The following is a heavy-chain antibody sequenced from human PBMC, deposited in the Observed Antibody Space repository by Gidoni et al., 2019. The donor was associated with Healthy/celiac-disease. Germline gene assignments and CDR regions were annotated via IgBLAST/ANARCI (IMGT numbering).Heavy chain of an antibody. J-gene: IGHJ4*02. CDR3: ARVDYYGSGSSLNFDY. D-gene: IGHD3-10*01. CDR2: ISAYNGNT. Sequence: QVQLVQSGAEVKKPGASVKVSCKASGYTFTSYGISWVRQAPGQGLEWMGWISAYNGNTNYAQKLQGRVTMTTDTSTSTDYMELRSLRSDDTAVYYCARVDYYGSGSSLNFDYWGQGTLVTVSS. V-gene: IGHV1-18*01. CDR1: GYTFTSYG.